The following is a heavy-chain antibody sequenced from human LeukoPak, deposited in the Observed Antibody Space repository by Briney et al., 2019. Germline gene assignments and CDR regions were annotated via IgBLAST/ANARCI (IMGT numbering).Heavy chain of an antibody. CDR2: IIPIFGTA. D-gene: IGHD5-12*01. Sequence: SVKVSCKASGGTFISYATSWVRQAPGQGLEWMGGIIPIFGTANYAQKFQGRVTITADESTSTAYMELSSLRSEDTAVYYCASYSGYSGYERYYFDYWGQGTLVTVSS. J-gene: IGHJ4*02. V-gene: IGHV1-69*13. CDR3: ASYSGYSGYERYYFDY. CDR1: GGTFISYA.